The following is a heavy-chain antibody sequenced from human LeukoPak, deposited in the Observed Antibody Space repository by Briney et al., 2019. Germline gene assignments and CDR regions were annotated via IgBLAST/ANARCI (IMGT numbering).Heavy chain of an antibody. V-gene: IGHV3-53*05. CDR3: ARELSGITIFGVVNHFDY. D-gene: IGHD3-3*01. CDR2: IYTGGST. Sequence: GGSLRLSCAASGFTVSSNYMCWVRQAPGKGLEWVSVIYTGGSTYYADSVKGRFTISRDNSKNTLYLQMNSLRAEDTAVYYCARELSGITIFGVVNHFDYWGQGTLVTVSS. J-gene: IGHJ4*02. CDR1: GFTVSSNY.